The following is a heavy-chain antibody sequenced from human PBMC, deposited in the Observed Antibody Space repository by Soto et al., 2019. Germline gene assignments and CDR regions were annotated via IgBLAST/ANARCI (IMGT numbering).Heavy chain of an antibody. V-gene: IGHV4-31*03. Sequence: QVQLQESGPGLVKPSQTLSLTCTVSGGSISSGGYYWSWIRQHPGKGLEWIGYIYYSGSTYYNPSLKRRVTITVETSKSQFSLKLRSVSAAFTAVYYCAKVAYCGGDCYYGIDVWGQGTTVTVSS. CDR3: AKVAYCGGDCYYGIDV. CDR2: IYYSGST. D-gene: IGHD2-21*01. J-gene: IGHJ6*02. CDR1: GGSISSGGYY.